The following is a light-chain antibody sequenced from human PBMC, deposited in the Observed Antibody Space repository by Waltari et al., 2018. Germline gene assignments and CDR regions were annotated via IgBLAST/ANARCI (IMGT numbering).Light chain of an antibody. CDR3: QNHERLPAT. Sequence: EVVLTQSPGTLSLSPGERATLSCRASQSVGKYIVWYQQRPGQAPRLLLYAAPTRATCIPDRFSGSGSGTDFSLTISRLEPEDFAVYYCQNHERLPATFGQGTKVEI. CDR1: QSVGKY. J-gene: IGKJ1*01. V-gene: IGKV3-20*01. CDR2: AAP.